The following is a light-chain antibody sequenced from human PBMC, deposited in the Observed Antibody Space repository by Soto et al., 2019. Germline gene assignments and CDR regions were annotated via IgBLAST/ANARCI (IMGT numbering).Light chain of an antibody. J-gene: IGLJ1*01. CDR1: SSDVGGYNH. V-gene: IGLV2-14*01. Sequence: QSALTQPASVSGSPGQSITISCTGTSSDVGGYNHVSWYQIHPGKAPKLIIYVVTSRPSGVSYRFSGSKSGNSASLTISGLQAEDEADYYCSSYASSSSYVFGGGTKLTVL. CDR3: SSYASSSSYV. CDR2: VVT.